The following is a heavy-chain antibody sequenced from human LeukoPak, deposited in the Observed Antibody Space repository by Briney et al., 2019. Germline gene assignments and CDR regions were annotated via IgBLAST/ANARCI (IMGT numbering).Heavy chain of an antibody. CDR1: GGSISSYY. CDR2: IYYSGST. D-gene: IGHD1-1*01. CDR3: ARDRTRYNWNDCGTESDAFDL. J-gene: IGHJ3*01. V-gene: IGHV4-59*01. Sequence: SETLSLTCTVSGGSISSYYWNWIRQPPGKGLEWVGYIYYSGSTNYNPSLKSRVTISVDTSKNQFSLKLSSVTAADTAVYYCARDRTRYNWNDCGTESDAFDLWGQGTMVTVSS.